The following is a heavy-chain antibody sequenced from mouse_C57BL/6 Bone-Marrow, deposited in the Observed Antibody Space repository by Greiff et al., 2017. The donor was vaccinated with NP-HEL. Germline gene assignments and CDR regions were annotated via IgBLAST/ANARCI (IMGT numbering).Heavy chain of an antibody. J-gene: IGHJ4*01. D-gene: IGHD1-1*01. CDR2: IYPGNSDT. Sequence: EVQLVESGTVLARPGASVKMSCKTSGYTFTSYWMHWVKQRPGQGLEWIGAIYPGNSDTSYNQKFKGKAKLTAVTSASTAYMELSSLTNEDSAVYYCTRETITTVVDYYAMDYWGQGTSVTVSS. CDR3: TRETITTVVDYYAMDY. CDR1: GYTFTSYW. V-gene: IGHV1-5*01.